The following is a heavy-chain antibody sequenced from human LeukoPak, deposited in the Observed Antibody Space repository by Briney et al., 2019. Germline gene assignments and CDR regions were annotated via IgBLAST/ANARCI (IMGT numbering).Heavy chain of an antibody. D-gene: IGHD3-16*01. CDR3: ARAQGGGYYSDGTDV. Sequence: ASVKVSFKASGYTFINYDINWVRQAPGQGRERMGWMNPYRGNTGYAQKFQGRVTMTRNSSINTASMELSSLTSEDTAMYYCARAQGGGYYSDGTDVWGQGTTVTVSS. V-gene: IGHV1-8*01. CDR2: MNPYRGNT. J-gene: IGHJ6*02. CDR1: GYTFINYD.